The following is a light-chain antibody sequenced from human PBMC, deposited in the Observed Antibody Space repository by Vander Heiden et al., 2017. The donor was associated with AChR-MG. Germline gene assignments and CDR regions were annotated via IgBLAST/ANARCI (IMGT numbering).Light chain of an antibody. J-gene: IGKJ2*02. V-gene: IGKV1-39*01. CDR2: AAS. CDR3: QQRDSAPGT. CDR1: QSISTY. Sequence: DIQMAQSPSSLSASVGDRVTITCRASQSISTYLNWYQQKPGKAPKLLISAASSLQSAVPSRFSGSESGTDFTLAITRLQPADIATYYCQQRDSAPGTFGPRTKLEIK.